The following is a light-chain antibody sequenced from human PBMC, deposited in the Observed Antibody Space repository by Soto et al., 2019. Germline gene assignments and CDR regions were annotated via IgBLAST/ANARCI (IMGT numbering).Light chain of an antibody. Sequence: EIVLTQSPATLSLSPGERATLSCRASQSVSFYLAWYQQKPGQAPRLLISGTSSRATGIPDRFSGSGSGTDFTLTISRLEPEDFAVYYCQQYGSSRITFGQGTRLEIK. V-gene: IGKV3-20*01. CDR2: GTS. J-gene: IGKJ5*01. CDR1: QSVSFY. CDR3: QQYGSSRIT.